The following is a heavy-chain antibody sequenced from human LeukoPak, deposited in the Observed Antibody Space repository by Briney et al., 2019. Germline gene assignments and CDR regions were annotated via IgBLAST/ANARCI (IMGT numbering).Heavy chain of an antibody. Sequence: SSETLSLTCAVSDYSISSGYYWGWIRQPPGKGLEWIGSIYHNGNTYYNPSLKSRVTISVDTSKNQFSLKLSYVTAADTAVYYCARLSITMILVVITEYYFDYWGQGTLVTVSS. D-gene: IGHD3-22*01. CDR3: ARLSITMILVVITEYYFDY. J-gene: IGHJ4*02. V-gene: IGHV4-38-2*01. CDR2: IYHNGNT. CDR1: DYSISSGYY.